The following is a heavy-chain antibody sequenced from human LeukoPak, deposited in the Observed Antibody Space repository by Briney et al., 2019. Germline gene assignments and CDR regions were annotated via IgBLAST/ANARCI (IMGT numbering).Heavy chain of an antibody. D-gene: IGHD2-2*01. CDR3: ARDSGYCTTTNCFHPFDS. J-gene: IGHJ4*02. Sequence: GASVTVSCKASGYTFTGYHMHWVRQAPGQGLEWMGWIIPNSGATRFAQKFQGRVTMTRDTSISTAYMELSGLRSDDTAVYYCARDSGYCTTTNCFHPFDSWGQGTLVTVSS. CDR2: IIPNSGAT. V-gene: IGHV1-2*02. CDR1: GYTFTGYH.